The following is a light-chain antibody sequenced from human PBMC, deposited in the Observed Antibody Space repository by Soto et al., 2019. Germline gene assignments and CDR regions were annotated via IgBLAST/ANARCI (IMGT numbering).Light chain of an antibody. CDR3: QHGWT. Sequence: DIQRTQSPSTLSASVGDKVTITCRASQNINKWVAWYQQKPGKAPKFLIDDDSILQSGVPSRFSGSGSGTEFTLTISSLQADDFATYDGQHGWTFGEGTKVEI. J-gene: IGKJ1*01. CDR2: DDS. V-gene: IGKV1-5*01. CDR1: QNINKW.